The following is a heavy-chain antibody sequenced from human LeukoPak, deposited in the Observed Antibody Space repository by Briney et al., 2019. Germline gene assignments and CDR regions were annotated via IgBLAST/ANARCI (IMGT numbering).Heavy chain of an antibody. CDR1: GNSISNYA. CDR2: IIPIFGTA. J-gene: IGHJ6*02. Sequence: SVKVSCKASGNSISNYAVSWVRQAPGQGFEWMGGIIPIFGTADYAQKFQGRVTITADQSTSTTYVALSSLKSEDTATYYCTTRACHAGGCSSSFYYYYGLHFWGQGTTVSVSS. V-gene: IGHV1-69*13. D-gene: IGHD3-16*01. CDR3: TTRACHAGGCSSSFYYYYGLHF.